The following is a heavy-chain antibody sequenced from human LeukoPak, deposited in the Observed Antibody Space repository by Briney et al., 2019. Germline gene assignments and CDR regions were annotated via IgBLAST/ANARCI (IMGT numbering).Heavy chain of an antibody. J-gene: IGHJ5*02. CDR1: GFTFSSYW. D-gene: IGHD3-22*01. CDR2: INSDGSST. V-gene: IGHV3-74*01. Sequence: GGSLRLSCAASGFTFSSYWMHWVRQAPGKGLVWVSRINSDGSSTSYADSVKGRFTISRDNAKNTLNLQMNSLRAEDTAVYYCARDLGQYYDTSDNWFDPWGQGTLVTVSS. CDR3: ARDLGQYYDTSDNWFDP.